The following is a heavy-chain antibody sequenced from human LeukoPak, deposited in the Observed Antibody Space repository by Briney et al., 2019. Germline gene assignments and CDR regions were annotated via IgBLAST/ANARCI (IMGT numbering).Heavy chain of an antibody. Sequence: SQTLSLTCTVSGGSISSGSYYWSWIRQPAGKGLEWIGRIYTSGSTNYNPSLKSRVTISVDTSKNQFSLKLSSVTAADTAVYYCARGRDGSNDYFDYWGQGTLVTVSS. J-gene: IGHJ4*02. CDR3: ARGRDGSNDYFDY. V-gene: IGHV4-61*02. CDR1: GGSISSGSYY. CDR2: IYTSGST. D-gene: IGHD5-24*01.